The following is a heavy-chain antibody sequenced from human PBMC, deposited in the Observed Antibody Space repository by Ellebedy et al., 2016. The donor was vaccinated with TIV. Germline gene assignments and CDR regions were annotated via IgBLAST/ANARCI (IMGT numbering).Heavy chain of an antibody. CDR3: AKEYQYGSSGYFSCFDY. CDR1: GFTFSKYA. V-gene: IGHV3-23*01. D-gene: IGHD3-22*01. J-gene: IGHJ4*02. Sequence: GESLKISCAASGFTFSKYAMSWVRQAPGKGLEWVSASSGSGDYTYYADSVKGRFTISRDNSKNTVYLQMNSLRAEDTAVYFCAKEYQYGSSGYFSCFDYWGQGTLVTASS. CDR2: SSGSGDYT.